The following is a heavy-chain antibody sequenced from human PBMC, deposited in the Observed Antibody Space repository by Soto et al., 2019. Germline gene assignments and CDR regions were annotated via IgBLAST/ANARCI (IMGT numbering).Heavy chain of an antibody. J-gene: IGHJ4*02. CDR3: TPPKFWSGVDC. D-gene: IGHD3-3*01. V-gene: IGHV3-15*01. CDR2: IKSKSDNGTA. CDR1: GFTFRNAW. Sequence: EVQLVESGGGLVKPGGSLRLSCAASGFTFRNAWMSWVRQFPGKGLEWVGRIKSKSDNGTADHAAPVTGRFTISRDDSKNMLYLQMNSLKTEDTAVYYCTPPKFWSGVDCWGQGARVTVSS.